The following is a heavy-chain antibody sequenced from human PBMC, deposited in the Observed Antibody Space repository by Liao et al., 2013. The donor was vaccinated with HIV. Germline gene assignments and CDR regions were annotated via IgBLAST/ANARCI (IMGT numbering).Heavy chain of an antibody. J-gene: IGHJ4*02. V-gene: IGHV4-4*07. D-gene: IGHD6-13*01. CDR3: ARGVPLRIAAAALSWGRDYFDY. CDR2: VSSSGSS. Sequence: QVQLQESGPGLVKPSETLSLTCTVSGGSISSYSWNWIRQAAGKGLEWIGRVSSSGSSTYNPSLWPRVTMSVDVSRNRFSLTLISATAADTAVYYCARGVPLRIAAAALSWGRDYFDYWGQGTLVTVSS. CDR1: GGSISSYS.